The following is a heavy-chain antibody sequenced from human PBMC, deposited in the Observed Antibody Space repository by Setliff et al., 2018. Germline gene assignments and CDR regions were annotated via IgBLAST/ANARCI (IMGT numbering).Heavy chain of an antibody. CDR3: RFWSGYYKNGY. J-gene: IGHJ4*02. D-gene: IGHD3-3*01. CDR1: GYSISSGHF. CDR2: INYSGTT. Sequence: PSETLSLTCGVPGYSISSGHFWGWVRQSPGKGLDWIGEINYSGTTNYDPSLEGRISISVDTSKRQFSLKLTSVTAADMAVYYCRFWSGYYKNGYWAQGTLVTVSS. V-gene: IGHV4-38-2*01.